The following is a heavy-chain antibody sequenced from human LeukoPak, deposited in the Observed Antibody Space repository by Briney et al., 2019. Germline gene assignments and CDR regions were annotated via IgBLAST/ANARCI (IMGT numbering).Heavy chain of an antibody. CDR2: IYYGGST. V-gene: IGHV4-30-4*07. J-gene: IGHJ6*03. Sequence: SETLSLTCAVSGGSISSGGYSWRWIPQPPGKGLEGMEYIYYGGSTYYNPSLKRRVTISVDTSNNQFSLKLSSVTAADTAVYFCATDRVAARGKAYMDVWGRGTTVTVSS. D-gene: IGHD6-6*01. CDR1: GGSISSGGYS. CDR3: ATDRVAARGKAYMDV.